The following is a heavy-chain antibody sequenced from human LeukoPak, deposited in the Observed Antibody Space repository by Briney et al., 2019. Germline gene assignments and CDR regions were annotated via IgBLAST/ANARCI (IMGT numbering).Heavy chain of an antibody. CDR1: GYAFTSYT. V-gene: IGHV1-8*01. Sequence: ASVKVSCKTSGYAFTSYTMNWVRQAPAQGLEWMGWMNPESGSQGSTQKFQGRITLTRNRSTRTAYMELSSLTSGDTAVYYCARQVGGLTTWGQGTLVTVSS. CDR2: MNPESGSQ. D-gene: IGHD1/OR15-1a*01. J-gene: IGHJ1*01. CDR3: ARQVGGLTT.